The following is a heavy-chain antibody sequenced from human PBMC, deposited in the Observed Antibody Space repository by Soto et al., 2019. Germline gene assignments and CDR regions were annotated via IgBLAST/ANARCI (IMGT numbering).Heavy chain of an antibody. CDR3: ARPYSSNSNWFDP. D-gene: IGHD6-19*01. V-gene: IGHV3-33*01. Sequence: GGSLRLSCAASGYTLSNYGMHWVRQAPGKGLEWVAVLRDDADDAYYADSVKGRFTISRDNSKNTLYLQMNYLRAEDTAVYYCARPYSSNSNWFDPWGQGTLVTVSS. CDR2: LRDDADDA. J-gene: IGHJ5*02. CDR1: GYTLSNYG.